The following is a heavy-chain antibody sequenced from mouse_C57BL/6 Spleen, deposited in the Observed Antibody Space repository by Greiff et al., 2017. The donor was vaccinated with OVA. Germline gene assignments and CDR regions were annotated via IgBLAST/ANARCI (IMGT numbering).Heavy chain of an antibody. Sequence: QVQLKQPGAELVRPGSSVKLSCKASGYTFTSYWMDWVKQRPGQGLEWIGNIYPSDSETHYNQKFKDKATLTVDKSSSTAYMQLSSLTSEDSAVYYCARRDYDYDGAGWYFDDWGTGTTVTVSS. V-gene: IGHV1-61*01. D-gene: IGHD2-4*01. J-gene: IGHJ1*03. CDR2: IYPSDSET. CDR3: ARRDYDYDGAGWYFDD. CDR1: GYTFTSYW.